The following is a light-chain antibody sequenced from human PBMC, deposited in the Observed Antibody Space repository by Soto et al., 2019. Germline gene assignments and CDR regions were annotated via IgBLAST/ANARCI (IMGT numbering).Light chain of an antibody. Sequence: ESVLTQSPGTLSLSPGERATLSCRTSQSVSSTYLAWYQHKPGQAPRLLIYGASNSATGIPDRFSGSGSGTDFTLTISRLEPEDFAVYYCQQYGSPPLMYTFGQGTKLEV. V-gene: IGKV3-20*01. J-gene: IGKJ2*01. CDR1: QSVSSTY. CDR2: GAS. CDR3: QQYGSPPLMYT.